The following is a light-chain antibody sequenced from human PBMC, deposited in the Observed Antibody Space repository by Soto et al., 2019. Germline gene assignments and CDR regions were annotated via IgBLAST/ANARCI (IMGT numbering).Light chain of an antibody. Sequence: DIQLTQSPSFLSASVGDRVTISCRASQGITTYLAWYHQKPGKAPKLLIYSASTLQSGVPSRFSGSGSGTEFTLTISSLQPEDFATYYCQQLHSYPRTFGQGTKVEIK. CDR3: QQLHSYPRT. CDR1: QGITTY. V-gene: IGKV1-9*01. J-gene: IGKJ1*01. CDR2: SAS.